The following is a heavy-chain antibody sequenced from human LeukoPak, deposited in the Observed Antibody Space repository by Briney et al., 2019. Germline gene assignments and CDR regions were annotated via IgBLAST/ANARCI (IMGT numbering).Heavy chain of an antibody. CDR2: IYYTGST. CDR3: ARRRYYDSTGYLD. J-gene: IGHJ1*01. Sequence: SETLSLTCTISGGFISSSSYYWGWIRQPPGKGLEWIGDIYYTGSTYYNASLKSRFSISIDTSNSHFSLKLSSVTAADTALYYCARRRYYDSTGYLDWGQGTLVTVSS. D-gene: IGHD3-22*01. V-gene: IGHV4-39*02. CDR1: GGFISSSSYY.